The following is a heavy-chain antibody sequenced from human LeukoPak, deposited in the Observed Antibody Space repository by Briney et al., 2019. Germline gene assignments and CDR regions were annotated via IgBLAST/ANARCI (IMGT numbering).Heavy chain of an antibody. CDR2: INPNSGGT. CDR3: ARASSSGWYLSAFDI. V-gene: IGHV1-2*02. D-gene: IGHD6-19*01. Sequence: ASVKVSCKASGYTFTGYYMHWVRQAPGQGLEWMGWINPNSGGTNYAQKFQGRVTITADESTSTAYMELSSLRSEDTAVYYCARASSSGWYLSAFDIWGQGTMVTVSS. CDR1: GYTFTGYY. J-gene: IGHJ3*02.